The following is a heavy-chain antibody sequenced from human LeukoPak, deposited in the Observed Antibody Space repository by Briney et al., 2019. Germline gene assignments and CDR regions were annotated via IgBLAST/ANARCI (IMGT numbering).Heavy chain of an antibody. D-gene: IGHD3-9*01. J-gene: IGHJ4*02. Sequence: SETLSLTCTVSGGSISSYYWSWIRQHPGKGLKWIGYIYYSGSTYYNPSLKSRVTISVDTSKNQFSLKLSSVTAADTAVYYCARANDILTGYYMYYFDYWGQGTLVTVSS. V-gene: IGHV4-59*06. CDR2: IYYSGST. CDR3: ARANDILTGYYMYYFDY. CDR1: GGSISSYY.